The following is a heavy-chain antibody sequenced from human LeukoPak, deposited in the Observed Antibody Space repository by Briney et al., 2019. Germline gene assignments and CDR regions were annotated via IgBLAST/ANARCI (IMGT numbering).Heavy chain of an antibody. D-gene: IGHD6-13*01. Sequence: GGSLRLSCAASGFTFSSYAMSWVRQAPGKGLEWVSAISGSGGSTYYADSVKGRFTISRDNSKNTLYLQMNSLRAEDTAVYYCAKDPQRRSIAAAGVDYWGQGTLVTVSS. CDR3: AKDPQRRSIAAAGVDY. J-gene: IGHJ4*02. V-gene: IGHV3-23*01. CDR2: ISGSGGST. CDR1: GFTFSSYA.